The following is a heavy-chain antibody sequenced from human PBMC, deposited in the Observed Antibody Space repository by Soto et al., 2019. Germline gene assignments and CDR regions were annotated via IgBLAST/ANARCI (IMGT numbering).Heavy chain of an antibody. V-gene: IGHV3-15*01. CDR3: TTDSGYCTNGVCYPDAFDI. D-gene: IGHD2-8*01. CDR2: IKSKTDGGTT. Sequence: EVQLVESGGGLVKPGGSLRLSCAASGFTFSNAWMSWVRQAPGKGLEWVGRIKSKTDGGTTDYAAPVKGRFTISRDDSKNTLYLQMNSLKTEDTAVYYCTTDSGYCTNGVCYPDAFDIWGRGTMVTVSS. J-gene: IGHJ3*02. CDR1: GFTFSNAW.